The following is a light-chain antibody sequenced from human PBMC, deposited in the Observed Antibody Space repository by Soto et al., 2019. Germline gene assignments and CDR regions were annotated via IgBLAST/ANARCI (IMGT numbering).Light chain of an antibody. Sequence: SYELTQPPSVSVAPGQTARITCGGNSIGSKSVHWYQQKPGQAPVLVVYDDGDRPSGIPERFSGSNSGNTATLTISGVEAGDEADYYCQVWDTNSDHLFVFGTGTKVTVL. CDR1: SIGSKS. CDR2: DDG. V-gene: IGLV3-21*02. CDR3: QVWDTNSDHLFV. J-gene: IGLJ1*01.